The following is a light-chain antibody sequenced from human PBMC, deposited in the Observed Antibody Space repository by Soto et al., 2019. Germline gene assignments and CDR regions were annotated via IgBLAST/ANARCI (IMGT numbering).Light chain of an antibody. CDR3: SSYTTTTTLNVI. J-gene: IGLJ2*01. Sequence: QSALTQPSSLSVSPGQSITISFTGTSSDVGSYNYVSCYQQNPGKAPKLLIYEVSNRPSGVSNRFSGSKSGNTASLTISGLQAEDEADYYCSSYTTTTTLNVIFGGGTKVTVL. V-gene: IGLV2-14*01. CDR1: SSDVGSYNY. CDR2: EVS.